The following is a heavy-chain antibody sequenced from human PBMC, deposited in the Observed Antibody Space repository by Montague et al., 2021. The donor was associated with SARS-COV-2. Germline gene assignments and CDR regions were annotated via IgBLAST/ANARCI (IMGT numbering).Heavy chain of an antibody. Sequence: SLRLSCAASGFTFSGYAMIWVRQTPGKGLECVSVISVGGGSTKYVDSVKGRFTISRDNSKDTLYLQMNSLRAEDTAIYYCAKHFWEREEVYPDPMDSWGQGTLVAVSS. CDR2: ISVGGGST. J-gene: IGHJ4*02. CDR1: GFTFSGYA. CDR3: AKHFWEREEVYPDPMDS. D-gene: IGHD3-10*01. V-gene: IGHV3-23*01.